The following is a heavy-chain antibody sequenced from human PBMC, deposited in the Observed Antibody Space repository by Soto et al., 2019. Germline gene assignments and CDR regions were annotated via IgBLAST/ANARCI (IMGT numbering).Heavy chain of an antibody. V-gene: IGHV3-30*03. CDR2: ISYDGSNK. CDR3: ATASCEYSGYVAGY. Sequence: GGSLRHSFAASGFTFRSYGMHWVRQAPGKGLEWVAVISYDGSNKYYADSVKGRFTISRDNSKNTLYLQMNSLRAEDTAVYYCATASCEYSGYVAGYWGLGT. CDR1: GFTFRSYG. J-gene: IGHJ4*01. D-gene: IGHD5-12*01.